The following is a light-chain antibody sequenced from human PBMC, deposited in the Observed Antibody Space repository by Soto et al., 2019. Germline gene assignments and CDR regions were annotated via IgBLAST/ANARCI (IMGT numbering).Light chain of an antibody. CDR3: QPYNNWPLT. J-gene: IGKJ5*01. CDR1: QSVSNNY. V-gene: IGKV3-20*01. Sequence: EIVLTQSPGTLSLSPGERATLSCRASQSVSNNYLAWYQQKPGQAPRLLIYGASNRATGIPDRFSGSGSGTDFTLTISRLEPEDFAVYYCQPYNNWPLTFGGGTRLEIK. CDR2: GAS.